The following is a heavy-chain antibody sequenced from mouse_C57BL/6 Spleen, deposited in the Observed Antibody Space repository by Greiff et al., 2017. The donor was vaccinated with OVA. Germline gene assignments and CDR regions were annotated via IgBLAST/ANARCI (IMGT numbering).Heavy chain of an antibody. V-gene: IGHV1-53*01. J-gene: IGHJ2*01. Sequence: QVQLKQSGTELVKPGASVKLSCKASGYTFTSYWMHWVKQRPGQGLEWIGNINPSNGGTNYNEKFKSKATLTVDKSSSTAYMQLSSLTSEDSAVYYCARDDYYGKLFDYWGQGTTLTVSS. D-gene: IGHD1-1*01. CDR2: INPSNGGT. CDR3: ARDDYYGKLFDY. CDR1: GYTFTSYW.